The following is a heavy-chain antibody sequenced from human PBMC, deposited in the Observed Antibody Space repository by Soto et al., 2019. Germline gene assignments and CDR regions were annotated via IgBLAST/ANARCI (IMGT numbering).Heavy chain of an antibody. D-gene: IGHD3-16*02. CDR2: IYWDDAK. V-gene: IGHV2-5*02. Sequence: QITLKESGPTLVKPTQTLTLTCTFSGFSLSTSGVGVGWIRQPPGKALEWVALIYWDDAKEYSPSLKSRVTNHKDTAKNQVALTMTQMGPLDTATYFCATKGGGDRILDYWGQGTLVTVSS. J-gene: IGHJ4*02. CDR1: GFSLSTSGVG. CDR3: ATKGGGDRILDY.